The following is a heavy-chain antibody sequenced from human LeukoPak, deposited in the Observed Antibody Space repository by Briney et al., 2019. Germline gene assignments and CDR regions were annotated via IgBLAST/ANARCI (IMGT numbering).Heavy chain of an antibody. CDR1: GFTFSSYG. Sequence: GGSLRLSCAASGFTFSSYGMHWVRQAPGKGLEWVAVISYDGSNKYYADSVKGRFTISRDNSKNTLYLQMNSLRAEDTAVYYCVKDLQQQVWNWFDPWGQGTLVTVSS. J-gene: IGHJ5*02. CDR2: ISYDGSNK. V-gene: IGHV3-30*18. CDR3: VKDLQQQVWNWFDP. D-gene: IGHD6-13*01.